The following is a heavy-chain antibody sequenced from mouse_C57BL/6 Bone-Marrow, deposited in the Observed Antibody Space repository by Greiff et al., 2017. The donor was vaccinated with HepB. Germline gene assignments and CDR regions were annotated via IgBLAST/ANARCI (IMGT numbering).Heavy chain of an antibody. V-gene: IGHV5-4*03. CDR1: GFTFSSYA. Sequence: EVMLVESGGGLVKPGGSLKLSCAASGFTFSSYAMSWVRQTPEKRLEWVATISDGGSYTYYPDNVKGRFTISRDNAKNNLYLQMSHLKSEDTAMYYCARRSGLSHAMDYWGQGTSVTVSS. J-gene: IGHJ4*01. CDR2: ISDGGSYT. CDR3: ARRSGLSHAMDY. D-gene: IGHD2-2*01.